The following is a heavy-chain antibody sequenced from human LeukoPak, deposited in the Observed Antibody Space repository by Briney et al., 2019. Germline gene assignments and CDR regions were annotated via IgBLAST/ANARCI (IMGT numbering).Heavy chain of an antibody. CDR1: GFTFSSYG. V-gene: IGHV3-30*02. CDR2: IRYDGSNK. CDR3: ARQSSSSSWFQGYYFDY. J-gene: IGHJ4*02. D-gene: IGHD6-13*01. Sequence: GGSLRLSCAASGFTFSSYGMHWVRQAPGKGLEWVAFIRYDGSNKYYADSVKGRFTISRDNAKNSLYLQMNSLRAEDTAVYYCARQSSSSSWFQGYYFDYWGQGTLVTVSS.